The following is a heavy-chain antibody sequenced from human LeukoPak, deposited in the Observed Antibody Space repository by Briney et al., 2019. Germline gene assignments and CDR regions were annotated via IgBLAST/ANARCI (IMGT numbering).Heavy chain of an antibody. CDR2: INPNSGGT. D-gene: IGHD3-9*01. V-gene: IGHV1-2*02. J-gene: IGHJ3*02. CDR3: ARSSYDILTGYYTPRGAFDI. Sequence: ASVKVSCKTSGYSFTSYGINWVRQAPGQGLEWMGCINPNSGGTNYAQKFQGRVTMTRDTSISAASLELSRLRSDDTAVYYCARSSYDILTGYYTPRGAFDIWGQGTMVTVSS. CDR1: GYSFTSYG.